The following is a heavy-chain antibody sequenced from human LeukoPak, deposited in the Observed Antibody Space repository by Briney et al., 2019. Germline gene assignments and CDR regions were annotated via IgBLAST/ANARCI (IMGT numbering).Heavy chain of an antibody. J-gene: IGHJ4*02. V-gene: IGHV6-1*01. CDR1: GDSVSDNSFT. CDR2: TYYRSKWYH. D-gene: IGHD1-1*01. Sequence: SQTLSLTCAISGDSVSDNSFTWNWIRQSPSRGLEWLGRTYYRSKWYHEYAVSVKSRITINPDTSKNQFSLQLNSVTPEDTAIYYCAILRTASSFDFWGQGTLVTVSS. CDR3: AILRTASSFDF.